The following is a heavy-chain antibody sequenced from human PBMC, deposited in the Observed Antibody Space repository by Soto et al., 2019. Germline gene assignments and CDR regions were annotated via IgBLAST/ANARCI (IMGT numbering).Heavy chain of an antibody. J-gene: IGHJ4*02. CDR3: AKGRGGSGSLTPRVDF. CDR2: ISGGGDTT. V-gene: IGHV3-23*01. Sequence: EVQLLESGGGLVQPGGSLRLSCAASGFTFNNYAMTWVRQAPGKGLEWVSAISGGGDTTSYADSVKGRFTVSRDGSKNAWYLQMSSLRAEDTALYYCAKGRGGSGSLTPRVDFWGQGTLVTVSS. CDR1: GFTFNNYA. D-gene: IGHD3-10*01.